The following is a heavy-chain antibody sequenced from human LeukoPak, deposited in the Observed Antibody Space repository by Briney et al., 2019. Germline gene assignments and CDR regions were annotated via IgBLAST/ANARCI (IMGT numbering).Heavy chain of an antibody. D-gene: IGHD2-2*01. J-gene: IGHJ4*02. V-gene: IGHV3-48*03. CDR3: ARSGSGDIVVVPAAIVY. CDR1: GFTFSSYE. Sequence: GGSLRLSCAASGFTFSSYEMNWVRQAPGKGLEWVSYISSSGSTIYYADSVKGRFTIPRDNAKNSLYLQMNSLRAEDTAVYYCARSGSGDIVVVPAAIVYWGQGTLVTVSS. CDR2: ISSSGSTI.